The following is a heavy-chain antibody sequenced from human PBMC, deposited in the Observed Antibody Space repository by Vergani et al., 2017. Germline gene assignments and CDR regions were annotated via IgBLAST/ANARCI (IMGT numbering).Heavy chain of an antibody. CDR1: GFTFSSYG. D-gene: IGHD2/OR15-2a*01. V-gene: IGHV3-33*08. CDR3: ARDPRLYGRYYFDY. CDR2: IWYDGSNK. Sequence: QVQLVESGGGVVQPGRSLRLSCAASGFTFSSYGMHWVRQAPGKGLEWVAVIWYDGSNKYYADSVKGRFTISRDNSKNTLYLQMNSLRAEDTAVYYCARDPRLYGRYYFDYWGQGTLVTVSS. J-gene: IGHJ4*02.